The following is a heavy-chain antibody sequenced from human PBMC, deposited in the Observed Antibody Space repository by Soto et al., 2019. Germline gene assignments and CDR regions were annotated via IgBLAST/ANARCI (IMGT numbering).Heavy chain of an antibody. CDR1: GDSVSSDSAS. CDR3: ARADHRQLVHDY. CDR2: TYYRSKWYI. D-gene: IGHD6-13*01. J-gene: IGHJ4*02. V-gene: IGHV6-1*01. Sequence: SQTLSLTCAISGDSVSSDSASWNWIRQSPSRGLEWLGRTYYRSKWYIEYAPSVQSRTTINPDTSKNQLSLQLNSLTPEDTAVYYCARADHRQLVHDYWGQGTLVTV.